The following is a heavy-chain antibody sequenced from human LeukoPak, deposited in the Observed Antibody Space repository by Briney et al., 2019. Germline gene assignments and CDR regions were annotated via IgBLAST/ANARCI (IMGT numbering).Heavy chain of an antibody. CDR3: ARDSSFDIVVVPAALDY. Sequence: PGRSLRLSCAASGFTFSSYAMHWVRQAPGKGLEWVAVISYDGSNKYYADSVKGRLTISRDNSKNTLYLQMNSLRAEDTAVYYCARDSSFDIVVVPAALDYWGQGTLVTVSS. V-gene: IGHV3-30*04. CDR2: ISYDGSNK. D-gene: IGHD2-2*01. CDR1: GFTFSSYA. J-gene: IGHJ4*02.